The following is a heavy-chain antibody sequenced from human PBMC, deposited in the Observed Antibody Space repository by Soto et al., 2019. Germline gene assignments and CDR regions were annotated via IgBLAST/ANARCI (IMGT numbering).Heavy chain of an antibody. Sequence: GGSLRLSCAASGFTFSDHYMDWVRQAPGKGLEWVGRTRNKANSYTTEYAASVKGRFTISRDDSKNSLYLQMNSLKTEDTAVYYCARGAELGIGAFDIWGQGTMVTVSS. J-gene: IGHJ3*02. D-gene: IGHD7-27*01. V-gene: IGHV3-72*01. CDR1: GFTFSDHY. CDR2: TRNKANSYTT. CDR3: ARGAELGIGAFDI.